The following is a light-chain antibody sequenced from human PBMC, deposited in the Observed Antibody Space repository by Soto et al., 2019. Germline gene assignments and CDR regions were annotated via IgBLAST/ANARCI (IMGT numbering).Light chain of an antibody. Sequence: QAVVTQPPSVSGTPGQRVTISCSGSSSNIGSGTVNWYQQLPGTAPKLLIYNNNQWPSGVPDRFSGSKSGTSGSLAISGLQSEDEADYYCASWDDSLGGLYVFGTGTKVTVL. CDR1: SSNIGSGT. V-gene: IGLV1-44*01. CDR2: NNN. J-gene: IGLJ1*01. CDR3: ASWDDSLGGLYV.